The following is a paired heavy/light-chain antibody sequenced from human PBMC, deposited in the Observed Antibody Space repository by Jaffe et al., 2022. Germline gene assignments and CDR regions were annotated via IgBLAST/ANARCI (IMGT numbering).Light chain of an antibody. CDR1: QSVSNS. J-gene: IGKJ2*01. CDR2: DAS. CDR3: QQRNNWPMYS. V-gene: IGKV3-11*01. Sequence: EIVLTQSPATLSLSPGERATLSCRASQSVSNSLGWYQHKPGQAPRLLIYDASNRATGIPARFSGSGSGTDFTLTISSLEPEDFAVYYCQQRNNWPMYSFGQGTKLEIK.
Heavy chain of an antibody. CDR3: ARLPRNDYGHYDLDY. CDR2: IYYSGST. D-gene: IGHD4-17*01. J-gene: IGHJ4*02. V-gene: IGHV4-39*01. Sequence: QLQLQESGPGLVKPSETLSLTCTVSGGSISSSSYYWGWNRQSPGRGLEWIGSIYYSGSTYYNPSLKSRVTISVDPSKNQFSLKLRYVTAADTAVFYCARLPRNDYGHYDLDYWGQGTLVTVSS. CDR1: GGSISSSSYY.